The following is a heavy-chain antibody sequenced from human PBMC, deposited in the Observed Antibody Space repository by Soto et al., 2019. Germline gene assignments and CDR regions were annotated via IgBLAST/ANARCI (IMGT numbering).Heavy chain of an antibody. J-gene: IGHJ6*02. CDR3: ALHYGSGSNYYYYGMDV. V-gene: IGHV1-69*12. CDR2: IIPIFGTA. CDR1: GGTFSSYA. D-gene: IGHD3-10*01. Sequence: QVQLVQSGAEVKKPGSSVKVSCKASGGTFSSYAISWVRQAPGQGLEWMGGIIPIFGTADYAQKFQGRGTVTGDESTSTAYMELSSLRSEDTAVYYCALHYGSGSNYYYYGMDVWGQGTTVTVSS.